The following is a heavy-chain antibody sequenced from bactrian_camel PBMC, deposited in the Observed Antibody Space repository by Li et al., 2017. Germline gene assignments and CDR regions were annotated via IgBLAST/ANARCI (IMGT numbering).Heavy chain of an antibody. CDR2: ITRASSI. D-gene: IGHD3*01. J-gene: IGHJ4*01. V-gene: IGHV3S53*01. Sequence: HVQLVESGGGSAQAGGSMRLDCAVSGYTVSRYCMGWFRQSPGKERERVAAITRASSISYADSVKGRFTTSKDNANNTVNLMMNSLKPEDTAIYYCAAAKGLPDLLRGGYLSARSYNYWGRGTQVTVS. CDR3: AAAKGLPDLLRGGYLSARSYNY. CDR1: GYTVSRYC.